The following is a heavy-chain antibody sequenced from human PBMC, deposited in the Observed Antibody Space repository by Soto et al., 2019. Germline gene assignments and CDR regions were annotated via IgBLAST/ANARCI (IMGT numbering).Heavy chain of an antibody. CDR1: GGSISSGGYS. V-gene: IGHV4-30-2*01. J-gene: IGHJ4*01. CDR3: ARVPDY. CDR2: MYHSGST. Sequence: PSETLSLTCAVSGGSISSGGYSWSWIRQPPGKGLEWIGYMYHSGSTYYNPSLKSRVTISIDRSKNQFSLKLSSVTAADTAVYYCARVPDYRGQRILVTGSS. D-gene: IGHD2-2*01.